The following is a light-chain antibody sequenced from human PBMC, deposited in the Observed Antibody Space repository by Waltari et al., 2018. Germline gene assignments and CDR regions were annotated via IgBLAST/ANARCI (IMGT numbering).Light chain of an antibody. Sequence: QSPLTHPASVSGSPVQSITISCTGTSSDVGGYNYVSWYQQQPGKAPKLMIYDVSKRPSGVSNRFSGSKSGNTASLTISGLQAEDEADYYCSSYTSSSTWVFGTGTKVTVL. V-gene: IGLV2-14*01. J-gene: IGLJ1*01. CDR2: DVS. CDR3: SSYTSSSTWV. CDR1: SSDVGGYNY.